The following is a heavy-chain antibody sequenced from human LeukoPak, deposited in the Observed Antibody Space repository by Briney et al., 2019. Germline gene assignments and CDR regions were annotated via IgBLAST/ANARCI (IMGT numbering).Heavy chain of an antibody. Sequence: SGGSLRLSCAASGVTFSSYAMNWVRQGPGKGLQWVSAISPGTGSTYYADSVKGRFTISRDNSKNTLYLQMNSLRAEDTAVYYCARVFHVGAIPEGIDYWGQGTLVTVSS. V-gene: IGHV3-23*01. J-gene: IGHJ4*02. CDR2: ISPGTGST. CDR3: ARVFHVGAIPEGIDY. D-gene: IGHD1-26*01. CDR1: GVTFSSYA.